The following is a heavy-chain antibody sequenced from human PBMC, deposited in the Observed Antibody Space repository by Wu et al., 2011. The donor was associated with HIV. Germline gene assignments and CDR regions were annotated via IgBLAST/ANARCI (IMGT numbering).Heavy chain of an antibody. V-gene: IGHV1-69*05. CDR3: ARGDILTGAPEYYFDY. Sequence: VQLVQSGAEVEKPGSSVKVSCKASGGTFSSYTMSWVRQAPGQGLEWMGGIIPLYGTANYAQKFQGRVTISTDESSSTVYMALSSLRYEDTAVYYCARGDILTGAPEYYFDYWGQGTLVTVSS. CDR2: IIPLYGTA. CDR1: GGTFSSYT. J-gene: IGHJ4*02. D-gene: IGHD3-9*01.